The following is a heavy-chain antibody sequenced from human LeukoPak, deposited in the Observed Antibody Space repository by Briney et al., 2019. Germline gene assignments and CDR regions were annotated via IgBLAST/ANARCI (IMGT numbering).Heavy chain of an antibody. Sequence: GGSLRLSCAASGFTFSSYAMSWVRQAPGKGLEWVSSISSSSSYIYYADSVKGRFTISRDNAKNSLYLQMNSLRAEDTAVYYCAREFVRFGESPYYFDYWGQGTLVTASS. V-gene: IGHV3-21*01. CDR2: ISSSSSYI. J-gene: IGHJ4*02. CDR1: GFTFSSYA. CDR3: AREFVRFGESPYYFDY. D-gene: IGHD3-10*01.